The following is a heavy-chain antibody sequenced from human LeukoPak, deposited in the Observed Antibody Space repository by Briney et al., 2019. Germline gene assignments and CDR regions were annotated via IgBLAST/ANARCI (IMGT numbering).Heavy chain of an antibody. CDR1: EFTFNTYT. D-gene: IGHD1-14*01. J-gene: IGHJ4*02. CDR2: IHTSADL. Sequence: PGGTLRLSCAAAEFTFNTYTMIWVRQAPAKGLDVVSSIHTSADLYYADSVKGRFTISRDDATNSLFLQMNSLRADDTAVYYCASREPAGHWGQGTLVTVSS. V-gene: IGHV3-21*01. CDR3: ASREPAGH.